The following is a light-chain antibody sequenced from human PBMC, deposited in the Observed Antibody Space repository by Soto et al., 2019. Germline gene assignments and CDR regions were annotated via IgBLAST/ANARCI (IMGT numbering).Light chain of an antibody. CDR1: QSVSNY. J-gene: IGKJ5*01. V-gene: IGKV3-20*01. CDR2: GAS. CDR3: QQYGSSIT. Sequence: EIVMTQSPATLSVSPGERATLSCRASQSVSNYLAWYQQKPGQAPRLLIYGASSRATGIPDRFSGSGSGTDFTLTISRLEPEDFAVYYCQQYGSSITFGQGTRLEIK.